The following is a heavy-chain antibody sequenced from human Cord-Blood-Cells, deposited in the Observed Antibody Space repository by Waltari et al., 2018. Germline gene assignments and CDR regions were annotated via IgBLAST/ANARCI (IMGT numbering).Heavy chain of an antibody. CDR1: GFTFDDYA. D-gene: IGHD6-13*01. J-gene: IGHJ4*02. V-gene: IGHV3-9*01. Sequence: EVQLVESGGGLVQPGRSLRLSCAASGFTFDDYAMHWVRQAPGKGREGVSGISWNGGSIGYADSVKGRFTISRDNAKNSLYLQMNSLRAEDTALYYCAKAWGRAAAGSDYWGQGTLVTVSS. CDR3: AKAWGRAAAGSDY. CDR2: ISWNGGSI.